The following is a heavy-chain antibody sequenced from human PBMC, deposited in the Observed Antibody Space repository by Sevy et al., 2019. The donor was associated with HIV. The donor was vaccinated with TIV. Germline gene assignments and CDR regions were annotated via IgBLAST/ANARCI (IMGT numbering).Heavy chain of an antibody. CDR2: IKSKTDGETT. CDR1: GFTFSHAW. D-gene: IGHD6-19*01. V-gene: IGHV3-15*01. Sequence: GGSLRLSCAASGFTFSHAWMSWVRQAPGKGLEWVGRIKSKTDGETTDYAAPVKGRFTMSRDDSEITLYLQMNSLKTEDTAVYYCATGVVGAVAGTAVVFDSWGQGTLVTVSS. CDR3: ATGVVGAVAGTAVVFDS. J-gene: IGHJ4*02.